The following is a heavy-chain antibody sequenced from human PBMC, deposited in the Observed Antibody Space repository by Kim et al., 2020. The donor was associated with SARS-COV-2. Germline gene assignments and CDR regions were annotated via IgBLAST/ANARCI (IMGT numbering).Heavy chain of an antibody. V-gene: IGHV1-69*13. CDR3: ARGDCSSTNCYSPWGGGYYYYAMDV. J-gene: IGHJ6*02. CDR2: IIPIFGTA. Sequence: SVKVSCKASGGTFSSDAITWVRQAPGQGLEWMGGIIPIFGTANYAQKFQGRVTITADESTSTAYMELSSLRSEDTAVYYCARGDCSSTNCYSPWGGGYYYYAMDVWGQGTTVTVSS. CDR1: GGTFSSDA. D-gene: IGHD2-2*01.